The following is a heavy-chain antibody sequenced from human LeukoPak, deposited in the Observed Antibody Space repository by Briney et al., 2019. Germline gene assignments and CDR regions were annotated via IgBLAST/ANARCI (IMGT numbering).Heavy chain of an antibody. J-gene: IGHJ4*02. CDR3: AILPGYSSSSVDY. V-gene: IGHV1-2*02. CDR2: INPNSGGT. Sequence: ASVKVSCKASGYTFTGYYMHWVRQDPGQGLEWMGWINPNSGGTNYAQKFQGRVTMTRDTSISTAYMELSRLRSDDTAVYYRAILPGYSSSSVDYWCQGTLVTVSS. D-gene: IGHD6-13*01. CDR1: GYTFTGYY.